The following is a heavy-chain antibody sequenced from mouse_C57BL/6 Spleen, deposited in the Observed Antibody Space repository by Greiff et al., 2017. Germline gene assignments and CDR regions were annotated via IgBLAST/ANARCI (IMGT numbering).Heavy chain of an antibody. J-gene: IGHJ2*01. CDR2: IHPNSGCT. CDR3: ARGGLWVPYYFDY. V-gene: IGHV1-64*01. D-gene: IGHD4-1*01. Sequence: QVQLQQPGAELVKPGASVKLSCKASGYTFTSYWLHWVKQRPGQGLEWIGMIHPNSGCTNYNEKLQSKATLTVANSSRTAYMQLSSQTSEDTAVYYSARGGLWVPYYFDYWGQGTTRTVSS. CDR1: GYTFTSYW.